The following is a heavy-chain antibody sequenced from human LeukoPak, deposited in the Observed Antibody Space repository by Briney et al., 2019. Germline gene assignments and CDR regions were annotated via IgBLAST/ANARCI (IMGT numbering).Heavy chain of an antibody. CDR1: GGSFIGYY. V-gene: IGHV4-34*01. J-gene: IGHJ4*02. D-gene: IGHD3-22*01. Sequence: SETLSLTCAVYGGSFIGYYWSWIRQPPGKGLEWIGEINHSGSTNYNPSLKSRVTISVDTSKNQFSLKLSSVTAADTAVYYCARSVPHSSGYYQEGFDYWGQGTLVTVSS. CDR2: INHSGST. CDR3: ARSVPHSSGYYQEGFDY.